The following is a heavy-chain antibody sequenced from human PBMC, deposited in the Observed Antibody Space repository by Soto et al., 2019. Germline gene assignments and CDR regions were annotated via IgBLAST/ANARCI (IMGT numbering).Heavy chain of an antibody. D-gene: IGHD4-17*01. Sequence: QVPLVQSGAEVKKPGASVKVSCKASGYTFTTYGIDWVRQAPGQGLEWMGWISGYNGNTNYAQKLQGRVTMTSDTSTNTAYMELRGLRSDDTAVYYCAREYGNYGPDYWGQGTLVTVSS. CDR2: ISGYNGNT. J-gene: IGHJ4*02. V-gene: IGHV1-18*01. CDR1: GYTFTTYG. CDR3: AREYGNYGPDY.